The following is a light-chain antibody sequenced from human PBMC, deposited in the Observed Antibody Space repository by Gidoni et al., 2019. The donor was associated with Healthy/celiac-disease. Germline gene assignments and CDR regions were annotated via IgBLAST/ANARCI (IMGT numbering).Light chain of an antibody. J-gene: IGLJ2*01. CDR2: EVS. CDR3: CSYAGSSTRVV. Sequence: QSALTQPASVSGSPGQSITISCTGTSSDVGSYNLVSWYQQHPGKAPKLMIDEVSKRPSGVSNRFSGSKSGNTASLTISGLQAEDEADYYCCSYAGSSTRVVFGGGTKLTVL. CDR1: SSDVGSYNL. V-gene: IGLV2-23*02.